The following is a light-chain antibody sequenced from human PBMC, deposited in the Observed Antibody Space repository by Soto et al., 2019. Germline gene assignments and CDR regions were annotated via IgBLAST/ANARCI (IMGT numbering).Light chain of an antibody. CDR3: QQYGSSPRS. V-gene: IGKV3-20*01. J-gene: IGKJ5*01. CDR2: GAS. Sequence: EIVLTQSPGTLSLSPGERATLSCRASQSVSSSYLAWYQQKPGQAPSLLIYGASARATGIPDRFSGSGSGTDFTLTMSRLESEDFGVYYCQQYGSSPRSFGQGTRLEIK. CDR1: QSVSSSY.